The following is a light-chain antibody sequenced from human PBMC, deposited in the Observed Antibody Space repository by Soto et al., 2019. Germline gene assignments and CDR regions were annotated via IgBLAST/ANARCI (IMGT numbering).Light chain of an antibody. V-gene: IGKV1-5*01. Sequence: DIQMTQSPSTLSASVGDRVTITCRASHSISSWLAWYQQKPGKAPKLLIYDASSLESGVPSRFSGSGSGTEFTLTISSLQPDDFATYYCQQYNSYSYTFGQGTKVDIK. CDR3: QQYNSYSYT. CDR1: HSISSW. CDR2: DAS. J-gene: IGKJ2*01.